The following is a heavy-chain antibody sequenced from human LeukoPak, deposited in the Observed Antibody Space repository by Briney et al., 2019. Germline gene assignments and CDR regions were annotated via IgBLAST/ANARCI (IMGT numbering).Heavy chain of an antibody. D-gene: IGHD3-10*01. J-gene: IGHJ6*03. CDR3: ARRRWEYYYGSGSYYNPRRYYYYYMDV. CDR2: IYHSGST. Sequence: PSGTLSLTCAVSGGSISSSNWWSWVRQPPGKGLEWIGEIYHSGSTNYNPSLKSRVTISVDTSKNQFSLKLSSVTAADTAVYYCARRRWEYYYGSGSYYNPRRYYYYYMDVWGKGTTVTVSS. V-gene: IGHV4-4*02. CDR1: GGSISSSNW.